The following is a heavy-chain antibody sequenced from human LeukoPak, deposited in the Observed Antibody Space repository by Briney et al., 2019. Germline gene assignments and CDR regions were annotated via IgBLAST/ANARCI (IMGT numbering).Heavy chain of an antibody. CDR3: ARDVVAAPNDDYYYYYYGMDV. CDR2: ISGSGGST. V-gene: IGHV3-23*01. J-gene: IGHJ6*02. Sequence: GGSLRLSCAASGFTFSSYAMSWVRQAPGKGLEWVSAISGSGGSTYYADSVKGRFTISRDNSKNTLYLQMNSLRAADTAVYYCARDVVAAPNDDYYYYYYGMDVWGQGTTVTVSS. CDR1: GFTFSSYA. D-gene: IGHD6-6*01.